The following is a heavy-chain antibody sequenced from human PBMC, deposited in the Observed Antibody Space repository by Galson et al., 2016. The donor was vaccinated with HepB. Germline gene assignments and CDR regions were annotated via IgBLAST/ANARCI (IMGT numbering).Heavy chain of an antibody. V-gene: IGHV1-46*01. J-gene: IGHJ3*02. CDR2: INCDGGNP. D-gene: IGHD1-7*01. CDR3: ARDRTISDAFDI. Sequence: SVKVSCKASGYTFTSYYLHWVRQAPGQGLAWVGEINCDGGNPHYDAYFQGRVTVTRDTSTDTVYMELTSLTAEDTAVYYCARDRTISDAFDIWGQGTIVTVTS. CDR1: GYTFTSYY.